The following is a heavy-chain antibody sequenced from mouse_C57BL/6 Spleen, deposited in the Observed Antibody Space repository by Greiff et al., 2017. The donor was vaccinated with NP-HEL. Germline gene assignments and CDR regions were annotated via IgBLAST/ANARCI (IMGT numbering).Heavy chain of an antibody. V-gene: IGHV5-16*01. CDR2: INYDGSST. J-gene: IGHJ3*01. CDR1: GFTFSDYY. Sequence: EVKLVESEGGLVQPGSSMKLSCTASGFTFSDYYMAWVRQVPEKGLEWVANINYDGSSTYYLDSLKSRFIISRDNAKNILYLQMSSLKSEDTATYYCARDLDGYGSSPFAYWGQGTLVTVSA. CDR3: ARDLDGYGSSPFAY. D-gene: IGHD1-1*01.